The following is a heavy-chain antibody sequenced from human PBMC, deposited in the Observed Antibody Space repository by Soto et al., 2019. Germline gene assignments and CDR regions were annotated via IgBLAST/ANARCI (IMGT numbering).Heavy chain of an antibody. CDR1: GGSISSYY. CDR2: IYYSGST. CDR3: AGCSGGSCYFIDY. D-gene: IGHD2-15*01. V-gene: IGHV4-59*01. J-gene: IGHJ4*02. Sequence: SETLSLTCTVSGGSISSYYWSWIRQPPGKGLEWIGYIYYSGSTNYNPSLKSRVTISVDTSKNQFSLKLSSVTAADTAVYYCAGCSGGSCYFIDYWGQGTLVTVS.